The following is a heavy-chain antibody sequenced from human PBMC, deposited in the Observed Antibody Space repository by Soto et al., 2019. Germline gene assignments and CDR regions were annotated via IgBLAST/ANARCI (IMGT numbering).Heavy chain of an antibody. V-gene: IGHV2-5*02. D-gene: IGHD1-1*01. CDR3: AHTFRDNNAYYFDQ. CDR1: GFSLSTSGVG. CDR2: IYWDDDK. J-gene: IGHJ4*02. Sequence: QITLKESGPTLVKPTQTLTLTCTFSGFSLSTSGVGVGWIRQPPGKALEWLALIYWDDDKRDTPSLRPRLTITADTSKNQVVFTMIRMDPVDTATYSCAHTFRDNNAYYFDQWGQGTLVTVSS.